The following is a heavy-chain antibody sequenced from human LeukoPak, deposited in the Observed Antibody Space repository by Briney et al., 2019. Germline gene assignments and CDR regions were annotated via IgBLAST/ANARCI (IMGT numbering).Heavy chain of an antibody. CDR2: IYSGGST. D-gene: IGHD4-23*01. V-gene: IGHV3-53*01. CDR3: AKDRADYGGKSVGY. Sequence: GGSLRLSCAASGFTVSSNYMSWVRQAPGKGLEWVSVIYSGGSTYYADSVKGRFTISRDNSKNTLYLQMNSLRAEDTAVYYCAKDRADYGGKSVGYWGQGTLVTVSS. CDR1: GFTVSSNY. J-gene: IGHJ4*02.